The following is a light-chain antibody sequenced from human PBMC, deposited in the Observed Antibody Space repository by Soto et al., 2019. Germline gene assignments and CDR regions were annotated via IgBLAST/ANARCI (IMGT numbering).Light chain of an antibody. Sequence: QSVLTQTPSVSAAPGQRVTISCSGSRSNVGENYVSWYQQFPGTAPQLVIYDDVKRSPGIPDRFSASKSGTSATLAITGLQTGDEADYYCGTWDNSLSAGLFGTGTKLTVL. CDR1: RSNVGENY. CDR2: DDV. CDR3: GTWDNSLSAGL. J-gene: IGLJ2*01. V-gene: IGLV1-51*01.